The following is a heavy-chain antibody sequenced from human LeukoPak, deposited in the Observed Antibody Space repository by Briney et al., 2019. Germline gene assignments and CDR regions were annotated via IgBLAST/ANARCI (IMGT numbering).Heavy chain of an antibody. CDR3: VREAHGYCSVGTCYFDY. V-gene: IGHV1-2*02. CDR1: GYMFIGYY. J-gene: IGHJ4*02. D-gene: IGHD2-15*01. Sequence: ASVKVSCKASGYMFIGYYIHWVRQAPGQGLEWMGWINPNSGGTNYAQKFQGRVSMPRDTSINTAYMELRRLRSDDTAVYYRVREAHGYCSVGTCYFDYWGQGTLVTVSS. CDR2: INPNSGGT.